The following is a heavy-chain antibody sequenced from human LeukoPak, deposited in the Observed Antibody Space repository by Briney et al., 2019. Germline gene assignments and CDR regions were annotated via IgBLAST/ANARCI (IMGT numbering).Heavy chain of an antibody. CDR1: GGSISSSSYY. CDR2: IYYSGST. Sequence: PSETLSLTCTVSGGSISSSSYYWGWIRQPPGKGLEGIGRIYYSGSTCYNPSLKSRVTISVDTSKNQFSLKLSSVTAADAAVYYCARQPSAAWYFYYYYGMDVWGQGTTVTVSS. J-gene: IGHJ6*02. D-gene: IGHD6-13*01. V-gene: IGHV4-39*01. CDR3: ARQPSAAWYFYYYYGMDV.